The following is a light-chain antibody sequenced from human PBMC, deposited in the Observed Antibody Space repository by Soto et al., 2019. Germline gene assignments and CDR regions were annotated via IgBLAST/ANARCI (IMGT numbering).Light chain of an antibody. Sequence: DIQMSHSPSSLSASVGDRVTITCRAGQSIDNYLNWYQQKPGKAPKLLIYSASSLQSGVPSRFSASGSGTDFTLTISSLHPEDFATYYCQQSYNFSRTFGQGTRLEI. CDR1: QSIDNY. CDR3: QQSYNFSRT. V-gene: IGKV1-39*01. J-gene: IGKJ5*01. CDR2: SAS.